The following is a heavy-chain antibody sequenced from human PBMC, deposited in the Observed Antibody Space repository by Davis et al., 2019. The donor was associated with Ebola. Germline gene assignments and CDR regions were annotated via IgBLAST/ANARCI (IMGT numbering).Heavy chain of an antibody. CDR2: ISGSGGST. CDR1: GFTFSSYA. Sequence: GESLKISCAASGFTFSSYAMSWVRQAPGKGLEWVSAISGSGGSTYYADSVKGRFTISRDNSKNTLYLQMNSLRAEDTAVYYCAKMPAIGSYPDALDYWGQGTLVTVSS. CDR3: AKMPAIGSYPDALDY. J-gene: IGHJ4*02. V-gene: IGHV3-23*01. D-gene: IGHD1-26*01.